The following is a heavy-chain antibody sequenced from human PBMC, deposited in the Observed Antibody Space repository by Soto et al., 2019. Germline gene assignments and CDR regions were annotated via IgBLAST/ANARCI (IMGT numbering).Heavy chain of an antibody. V-gene: IGHV3-23*01. CDR1: GFTFNSYA. D-gene: IGHD6-13*01. CDR2: ISGSGGST. Sequence: PGGSLRLSCAASGFTFNSYAMSWVRQAPGKGLEWVSAISGSGGSTYYADSVKGRFTISRDNSKNTLYLQMNSLRAEDTAVYYCAKRTNIAAAVQYYYYGMDVWGQGTTVTVSS. CDR3: AKRTNIAAAVQYYYYGMDV. J-gene: IGHJ6*02.